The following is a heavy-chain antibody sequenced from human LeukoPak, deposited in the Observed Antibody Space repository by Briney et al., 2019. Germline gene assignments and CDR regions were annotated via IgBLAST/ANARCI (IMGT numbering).Heavy chain of an antibody. Sequence: GVLRLSCAASGFTFSSYGMSWVRQAPGKGLEWVSVIYSGGSTYYADSVKGRFTISRDNSKNTLYLQMNSLRAEDTAVYYRAKAAGWLQLIDSWGQGTLVTVSS. CDR1: GFTFSSYG. V-gene: IGHV3-53*01. CDR3: AKAAGWLQLIDS. D-gene: IGHD5-24*01. CDR2: IYSGGST. J-gene: IGHJ4*02.